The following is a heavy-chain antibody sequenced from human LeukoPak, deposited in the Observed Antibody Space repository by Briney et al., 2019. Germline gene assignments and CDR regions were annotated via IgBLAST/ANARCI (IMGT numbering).Heavy chain of an antibody. CDR1: GFTFSSYS. J-gene: IGHJ5*02. CDR3: ARDYYDSSGYNWFDP. Sequence: GGSLRLSCAASGFTFSSYSMNWVRQAPGKGLEWVSSISSSSSYIYYADSVKGRFTISRDNAKNSLYLQMNSLRAEDTAAYYCARDYYDSSGYNWFDPWGQGTLVTVSS. V-gene: IGHV3-21*01. D-gene: IGHD3-22*01. CDR2: ISSSSSYI.